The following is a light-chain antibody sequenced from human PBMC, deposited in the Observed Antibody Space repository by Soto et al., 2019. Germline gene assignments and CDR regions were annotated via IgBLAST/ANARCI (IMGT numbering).Light chain of an antibody. CDR2: DVS. CDR3: SSYTSSSTVV. Sequence: QLVLTQPASVSGSPGQSITISCTGTSSDVGGYNYVSWYQQHPGKAPKLMIYDVSNRPSGVSNRFSGSKSGNTASLTISGLQAEDEAYYYCSSYTSSSTVVFGGGTKLTVL. V-gene: IGLV2-14*01. CDR1: SSDVGGYNY. J-gene: IGLJ2*01.